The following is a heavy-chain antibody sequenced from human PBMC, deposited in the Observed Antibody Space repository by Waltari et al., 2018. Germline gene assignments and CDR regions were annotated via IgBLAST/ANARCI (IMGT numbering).Heavy chain of an antibody. D-gene: IGHD1-26*01. V-gene: IGHV3-30*18. CDR3: AKEMGRKGSSYESYFDL. Sequence: QVQLVESGGGVVQPGRSLGLSCAACGFALGSHGMQWVRQAPGKGLEGVAVVSHDGGTKYYSDSVQGRLTVSRDNSKNTLYLQLNSLTTEDTAVYYCAKEMGRKGSSYESYFDLWGQGTLVTVSS. J-gene: IGHJ4*02. CDR1: GFALGSHG. CDR2: VSHDGGTK.